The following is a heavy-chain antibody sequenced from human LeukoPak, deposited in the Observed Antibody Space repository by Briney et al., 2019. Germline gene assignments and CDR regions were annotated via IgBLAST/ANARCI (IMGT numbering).Heavy chain of an antibody. CDR3: ARDLSPYYYDSSGYYYGTTPFDY. Sequence: SVKVSCKASGGTFSSYAISWVRQAPGQGREWMGGIIPIFGTANYAQKFQGRVTITADESTSTAYMELSSLRSEDTDVYYCARDLSPYYYDSSGYYYGTTPFDYWGQGTLVTVSS. J-gene: IGHJ4*02. CDR2: IIPIFGTA. D-gene: IGHD3-22*01. CDR1: GGTFSSYA. V-gene: IGHV1-69*13.